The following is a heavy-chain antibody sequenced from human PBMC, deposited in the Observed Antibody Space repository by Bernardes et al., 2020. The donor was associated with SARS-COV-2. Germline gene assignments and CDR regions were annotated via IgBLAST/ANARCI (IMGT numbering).Heavy chain of an antibody. CDR1: GLTFSSYW. CDR2: ISTDGSST. D-gene: IGHD1-26*01. J-gene: IGHJ4*02. CDR3: AKRRVEWELLHYFDS. Sequence: GGSLRLSCAASGLTFSSYWMHWVRQAPGKGLVWVSRISTDGSSTTYADSVKGRFTISRDNSKDRLYLQMNSLRAEDTAVYFCAKRRVEWELLHYFDSWGQGTLVTVSS. V-gene: IGHV3-74*01.